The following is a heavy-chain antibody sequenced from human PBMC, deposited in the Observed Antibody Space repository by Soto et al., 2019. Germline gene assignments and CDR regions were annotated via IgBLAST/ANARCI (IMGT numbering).Heavy chain of an antibody. J-gene: IGHJ4*02. D-gene: IGHD3-22*01. CDR1: GYTFTSYA. Sequence: ASVKVSCKASGYTFTSYAMHWVRQAPGQRLEWMGWINAGNGNTKYSQKFQGRVTITRDTSASTAYMELSSLRSEDTAVYYCARAQITMIVVVTPIDYWGQGTLVTVSS. V-gene: IGHV1-3*01. CDR3: ARAQITMIVVVTPIDY. CDR2: INAGNGNT.